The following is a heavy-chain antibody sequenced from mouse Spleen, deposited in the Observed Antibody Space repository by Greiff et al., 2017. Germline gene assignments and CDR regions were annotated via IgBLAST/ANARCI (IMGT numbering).Heavy chain of an antibody. CDR2: INPGSGGT. CDR3: ARSARATPWFAY. J-gene: IGHJ3*01. D-gene: IGHD3-1*01. CDR1: GYAFTNYL. Sequence: VKLQESGAELVRPGTSVKVSCKASGYAFTNYLIEWVKQRPGQGLEWIGVINPGSGGTNYNEKFKGKATLTADKSSSTAYMQLSSLTSEDSAVYFCARSARATPWFAYWGQGTLVTVSA. V-gene: IGHV1-54*01.